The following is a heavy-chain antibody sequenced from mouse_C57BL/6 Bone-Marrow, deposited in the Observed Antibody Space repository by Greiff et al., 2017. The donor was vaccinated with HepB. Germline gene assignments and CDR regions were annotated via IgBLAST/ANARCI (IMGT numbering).Heavy chain of an antibody. CDR2: IDPSDSYT. J-gene: IGHJ4*01. V-gene: IGHV1-69*01. CDR1: GYTFTSYW. CDR3: ARGGDYGYAMDY. Sequence: VQLQQPGAELVMPGASVKLSCKASGYTFTSYWMHWVKQRPGQGLEWIGEIDPSDSYTNYNQKFKGKSTLTVDKSSSTAYMQLSSLTSEDSAVYYCARGGDYGYAMDYWGQGTSVTVSS. D-gene: IGHD2-4*01.